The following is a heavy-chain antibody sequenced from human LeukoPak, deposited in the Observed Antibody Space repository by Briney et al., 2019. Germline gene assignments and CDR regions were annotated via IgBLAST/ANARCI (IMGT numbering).Heavy chain of an antibody. V-gene: IGHV4-38-2*02. J-gene: IGHJ4*02. CDR1: GYSISSGYY. CDR3: ARVYSSSPGDY. D-gene: IGHD6-13*01. CDR2: IYHSGST. Sequence: SETLSLTCTVSGYSISSGYYWSWIRQPPGKGLEWIGSIYHSGSTYYNPSLKSRVTISVDTSKNQFSLKLSSVTAADTAVYYCARVYSSSPGDYWGQGTLVTVSS.